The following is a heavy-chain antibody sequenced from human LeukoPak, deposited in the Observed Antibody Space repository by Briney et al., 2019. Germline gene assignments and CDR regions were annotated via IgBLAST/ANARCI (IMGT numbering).Heavy chain of an antibody. CDR3: AREGIAARPDY. V-gene: IGHV4-4*02. CDR2: IYHSGST. Sequence: RPSETLSLTCAVAGGSISSSNWWSWVRQPPGKGLEWIGEIYHSGSTNYNPSLKSRVTISVDTSKNQFSLKPSSVTAADTAVYYCAREGIAARPDYWGQGTLVTVSS. CDR1: GGSISSSNW. J-gene: IGHJ4*02. D-gene: IGHD6-6*01.